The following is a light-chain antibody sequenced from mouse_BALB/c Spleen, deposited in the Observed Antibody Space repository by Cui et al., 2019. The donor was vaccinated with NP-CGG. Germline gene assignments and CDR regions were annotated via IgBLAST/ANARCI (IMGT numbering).Light chain of an antibody. CDR3: ALWYSNHWV. CDR2: GTN. J-gene: IGLJ1*01. CDR1: TGAVTTSNY. Sequence: QPFVTQDSPPTTSPGETVTLTCRSSTGAVTTSNYANWVQEIPDHLFTGLIGGTNNRAPGVPARFSGSLIGEKAALTITGAQTEDEAIYFCALWYSNHWVFGGGTKLTVL. V-gene: IGLV1*01.